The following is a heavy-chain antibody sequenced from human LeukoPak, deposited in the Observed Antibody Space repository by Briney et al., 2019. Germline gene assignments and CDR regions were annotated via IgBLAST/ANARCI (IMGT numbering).Heavy chain of an antibody. CDR3: ARTAPGIAVAAVDY. CDR2: IYYSGST. J-gene: IGHJ4*02. Sequence: SETLSLTWTVSGGSISSYYWSWIRQPPGKGLEWIGYIYYSGSTNYNPSLKSRVTISVDTSKNQFSLKLSSVTAADTAVYYCARTAPGIAVAAVDYWGQGALVTVSS. CDR1: GGSISSYY. V-gene: IGHV4-59*01. D-gene: IGHD6-19*01.